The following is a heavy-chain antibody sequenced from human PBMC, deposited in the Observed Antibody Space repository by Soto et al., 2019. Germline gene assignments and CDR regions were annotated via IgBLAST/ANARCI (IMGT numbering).Heavy chain of an antibody. CDR3: ARRKYCSGGSCYDY. CDR1: GGSISSYY. Sequence: SETLSVTCTVAGGSISSYYWSWIRQPPGKGLEWIGYIYYSGSTNYNPSLKSRVTISVDTSKNQFSLKLSSVTAADTAVYYCARRKYCSGGSCYDYWGQGTLVTVSS. D-gene: IGHD2-15*01. J-gene: IGHJ4*02. V-gene: IGHV4-59*08. CDR2: IYYSGST.